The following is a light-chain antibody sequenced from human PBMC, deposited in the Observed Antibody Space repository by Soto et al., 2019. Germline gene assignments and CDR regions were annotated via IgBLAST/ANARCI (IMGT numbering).Light chain of an antibody. J-gene: IGLJ1*01. Sequence: QSALTQPASVSGSPGQSITISCTGTSSDVGGYNYVSWYQQHPGKAPKLMIYDVSNRPSGVSNRFSGSKSGNTASLTISGLQAEDEADYYCSSYTSSSTLRDVVGTGTKLTVL. CDR3: SSYTSSSTLRDV. V-gene: IGLV2-14*01. CDR1: SSDVGGYNY. CDR2: DVS.